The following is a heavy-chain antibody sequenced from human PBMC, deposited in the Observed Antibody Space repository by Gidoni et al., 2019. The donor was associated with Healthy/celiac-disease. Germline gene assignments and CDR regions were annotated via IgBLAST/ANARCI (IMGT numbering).Heavy chain of an antibody. CDR2: ISGSGGST. J-gene: IGHJ4*02. CDR1: GFTFSSYA. CDR3: AKAHSSGRGVGGD. V-gene: IGHV3-23*01. Sequence: EVPLLEPGGGLVQPGGSLRLSCAASGFTFSSYAMSWVRQAPGKGLEWVSAISGSGGSTYYADSVKGRFTISRDNSKNTLYLQMNSLRAEDTAVYYCAKAHSSGRGVGGDWGQGTLVTVSS. D-gene: IGHD6-19*01.